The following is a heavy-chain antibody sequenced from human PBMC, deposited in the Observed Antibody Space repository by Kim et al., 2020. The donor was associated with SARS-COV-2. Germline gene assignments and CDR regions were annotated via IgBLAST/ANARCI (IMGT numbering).Heavy chain of an antibody. D-gene: IGHD1-26*01. Sequence: SVKGRLPISRDNSKNTLYLQLNSLRPEDTAVYYCAKDLKSGGYYYYYGMDVWGQGTTVTVSS. V-gene: IGHV3-30*02. CDR3: AKDLKSGGYYYYYGMDV. J-gene: IGHJ6*02.